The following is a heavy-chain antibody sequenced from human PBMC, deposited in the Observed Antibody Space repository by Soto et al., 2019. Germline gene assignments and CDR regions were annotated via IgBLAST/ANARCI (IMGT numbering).Heavy chain of an antibody. CDR1: GGSISSGGYY. Sequence: SETLSLTCTVSGGSISSGGYYWSWIRQHPGKGLEWIGYIYYSGSTYYNPSLKSRVTISVDTSKNQFSLKLSSVTAADTAVYYCASGELRFLEWLSTPPSGMDVWGQGTKVTVSS. D-gene: IGHD3-3*01. CDR3: ASGELRFLEWLSTPPSGMDV. CDR2: IYYSGST. J-gene: IGHJ6*02. V-gene: IGHV4-31*03.